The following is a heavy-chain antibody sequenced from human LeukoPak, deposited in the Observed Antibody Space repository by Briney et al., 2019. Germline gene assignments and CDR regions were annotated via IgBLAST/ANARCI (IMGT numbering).Heavy chain of an antibody. Sequence: GASVKVSCKASGGTFSSYAISWVRQAPGQGLEWMGGIIPIFGTANYAQKFQGRVTITTDESTSTAYMELSSLRSEDTAVYYCARGRLTGDLKGGNDAFDIWGQGTMVTVSS. D-gene: IGHD7-27*01. CDR2: IIPIFGTA. J-gene: IGHJ3*02. CDR1: GGTFSSYA. V-gene: IGHV1-69*05. CDR3: ARGRLTGDLKGGNDAFDI.